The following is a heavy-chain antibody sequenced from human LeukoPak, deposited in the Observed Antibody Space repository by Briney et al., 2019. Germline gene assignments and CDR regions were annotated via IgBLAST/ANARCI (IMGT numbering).Heavy chain of an antibody. CDR3: AKDGPDWGSYFDC. CDR2: ITGSGGST. Sequence: GGSLRLSCAASGFTVSTNYMSWVRQAPGKGLEWVSSITGSGGSTHYADSVKGRFTISRDNSKNTLYLQMNSLRAEDTAVYYCAKDGPDWGSYFDCWGQGTLVTVSS. V-gene: IGHV3-23*01. D-gene: IGHD7-27*01. CDR1: GFTVSTNY. J-gene: IGHJ4*02.